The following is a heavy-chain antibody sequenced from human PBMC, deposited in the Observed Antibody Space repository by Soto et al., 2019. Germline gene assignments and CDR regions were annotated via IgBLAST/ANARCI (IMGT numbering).Heavy chain of an antibody. CDR3: GAQAGGGGY. J-gene: IGHJ4*02. D-gene: IGHD3-10*01. Sequence: EVQLVESGGGLIQPGGSLRLSCAVSGFTVSNNYMSWVRQAPGKGLEGVSVIYSGGYTAYGDSVKGRFTISRDNSKNTLYLQRNCRAADGPALFYWGAQAGGGGYWGQGTLVTVSS. CDR1: GFTVSNNY. V-gene: IGHV3-53*01. CDR2: IYSGGYT.